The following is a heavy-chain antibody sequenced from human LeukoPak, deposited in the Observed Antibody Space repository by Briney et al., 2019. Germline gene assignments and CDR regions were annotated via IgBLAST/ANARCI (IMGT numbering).Heavy chain of an antibody. CDR1: GFTFSSYW. CDR2: IKSDGSIT. Sequence: GGSLRLSCAASGFTFSSYWMHWVRQDPGKGLVWVSRIKSDGSITSYADSVKGRFTISRDNAKNTLYLQMNSLRAEDTAVYYCARVGASVGAIDYWGQGALVTVSS. D-gene: IGHD1-26*01. V-gene: IGHV3-74*01. J-gene: IGHJ4*02. CDR3: ARVGASVGAIDY.